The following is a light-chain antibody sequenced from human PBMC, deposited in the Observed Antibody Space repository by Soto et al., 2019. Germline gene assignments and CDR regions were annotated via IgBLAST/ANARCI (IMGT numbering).Light chain of an antibody. CDR3: CSYAGSSTFYV. V-gene: IGLV2-23*02. Sequence: QSALTQPASGSGSPGQSITISCTGTSSDVGSYNLISWYQQYPGKAPKLMIYEVSKRPSGVSNRFSGSKSGNTASLTISGLQAEDEADYYCCSYAGSSTFYVFGTGTKVTVL. CDR1: SSDVGSYNL. J-gene: IGLJ1*01. CDR2: EVS.